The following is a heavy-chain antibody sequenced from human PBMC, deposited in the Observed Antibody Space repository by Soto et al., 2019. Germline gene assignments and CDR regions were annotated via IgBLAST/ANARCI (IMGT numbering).Heavy chain of an antibody. CDR1: GYTFTGYY. Sequence: ASVKVSCKASGYTFTGYYIHWVRQAPGQGLEWMGWIIPDSGATNYTQKFQGRVTMTSETSTNTAFLELSRLRSDDTAVYFCARGDRISIFGAINWLDLWGQGTLVTVSS. V-gene: IGHV1-2*02. J-gene: IGHJ5*02. CDR3: ARGDRISIFGAINWLDL. D-gene: IGHD3-3*01. CDR2: IIPDSGAT.